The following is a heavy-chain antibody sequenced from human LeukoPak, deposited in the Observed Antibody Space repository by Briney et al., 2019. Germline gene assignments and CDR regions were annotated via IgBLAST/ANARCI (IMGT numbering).Heavy chain of an antibody. CDR3: ARARRYFDWYPDDAFDI. Sequence: PSETLSLTCTVSGGSISSYYWSWIRQPQGKGLEWIGYIYYSGSTNYNPSLKSRVTISVDTSKNQFSLKLSSVTAADTAVYYCARARRYFDWYPDDAFDIWGQGTMVTVSS. CDR2: IYYSGST. CDR1: GGSISSYY. V-gene: IGHV4-59*01. J-gene: IGHJ3*02. D-gene: IGHD3-9*01.